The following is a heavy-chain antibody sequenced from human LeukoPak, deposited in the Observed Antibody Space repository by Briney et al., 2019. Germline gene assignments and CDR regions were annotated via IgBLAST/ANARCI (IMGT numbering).Heavy chain of an antibody. CDR2: IRQDGSEK. D-gene: IGHD5-18*01. CDR3: ARGYM. Sequence: GGSLRLSCADSGFTSSTNWMSWVRQAPGKGLEWVANIRQDGSEKYYVDSEKGRFTISRDNAKNSLYLQMNSLRAEDTAVYYCARGYMWGQGILVTVSS. J-gene: IGHJ4*02. V-gene: IGHV3-7*01. CDR1: GFTSSTNW.